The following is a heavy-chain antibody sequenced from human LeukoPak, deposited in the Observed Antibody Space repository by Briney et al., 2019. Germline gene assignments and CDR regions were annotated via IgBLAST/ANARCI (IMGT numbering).Heavy chain of an antibody. V-gene: IGHV3-33*01. CDR1: GFTFSHFG. CDR2: IWSDATNQ. D-gene: IGHD4-11*01. Sequence: GTSLRLSCEASGFTFSHFGMHWVRQAPGKGLEWVAVIWSDATNQYYGDSVKGRFTISRDNFKKTVSLQMDSLRAEDTAVYYCARDAQSGFDYSNSLEHWGQGSLVTVSS. J-gene: IGHJ4*02. CDR3: ARDAQSGFDYSNSLEH.